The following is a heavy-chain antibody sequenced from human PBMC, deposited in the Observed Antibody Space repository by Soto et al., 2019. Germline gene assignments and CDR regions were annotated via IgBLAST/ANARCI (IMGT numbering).Heavy chain of an antibody. CDR3: AHSRPEAAAGTGFYYYGMDV. J-gene: IGHJ6*02. V-gene: IGHV2-5*02. Sequence: QITLKESGPTLVKPTQTLTLTCTFSGFSLSTSGVGVGWIRQPPGKALEWLALIYWDDDKRYSPSLKSRLTITKDTPKNQVVLTMTNMDPVDTATYYCAHSRPEAAAGTGFYYYGMDVWGQGTTFTVSS. CDR2: IYWDDDK. CDR1: GFSLSTSGVG. D-gene: IGHD6-13*01.